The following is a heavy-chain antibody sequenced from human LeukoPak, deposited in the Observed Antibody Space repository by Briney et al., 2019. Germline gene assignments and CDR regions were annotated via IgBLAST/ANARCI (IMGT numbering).Heavy chain of an antibody. Sequence: SETLSLTCGVYGGSFSGYYWSWIRQPPGKGPEWIGEINDSGSTNYNPSLKSRATISADTSKNQFSLNLSSVTAADTAVYYCARHMLGGKRSFDSWGQGTLVTVSS. V-gene: IGHV4-34*01. J-gene: IGHJ4*02. CDR2: INDSGST. D-gene: IGHD4-23*01. CDR3: ARHMLGGKRSFDS. CDR1: GGSFSGYY.